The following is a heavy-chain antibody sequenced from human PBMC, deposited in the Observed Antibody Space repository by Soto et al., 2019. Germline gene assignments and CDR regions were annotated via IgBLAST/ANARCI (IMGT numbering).Heavy chain of an antibody. D-gene: IGHD3-3*01. J-gene: IGHJ4*02. CDR1: GYTFTSYY. CDR2: INPSGGST. CDR3: ARSATDHYDFWSGYYSGPLDY. V-gene: IGHV1-46*01. Sequence: GASVKVSCKASGYTFTSYYMHWVRQAPGQGLEWMGIINPSGGSTSYSQKFQGRVTITRDTSTSTAYMELSSLRSEDTAVYYCARSATDHYDFWSGYYSGPLDYWGQGTLVTVSS.